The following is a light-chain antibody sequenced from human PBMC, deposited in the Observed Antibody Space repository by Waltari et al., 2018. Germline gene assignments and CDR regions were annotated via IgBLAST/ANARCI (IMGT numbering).Light chain of an antibody. V-gene: IGLV2-11*01. J-gene: IGLJ1*01. CDR1: SSDVGGYMY. CDR3: CSYADGNTYL. CDR2: DLT. Sequence: QSALTQPRSVSGSPGQSVTISCTGTSSDVGGYMYVSWYQQRPGQAPKLLIYDLTYRPSGVPDRFSGPKSGNTASLTISGLQAEDEADYYCCSYADGNTYLFGTGTFVTVL.